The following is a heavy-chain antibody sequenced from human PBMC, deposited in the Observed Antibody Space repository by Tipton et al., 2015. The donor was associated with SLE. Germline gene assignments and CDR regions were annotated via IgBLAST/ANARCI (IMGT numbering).Heavy chain of an antibody. CDR1: GGSLRTYY. J-gene: IGHJ3*02. V-gene: IGHV4-59*01. CDR2: IDYIENT. Sequence: TLSLTCPVSGGSLRTYYWGWVRQPPGKALEWLGSIDYIENTRYNPSLESRVSLSIDTSKDQLSLKLTFVTTADTAVYFCARGGLSPDTFDIWGPGTMVTVSS. CDR3: ARGGLSPDTFDI.